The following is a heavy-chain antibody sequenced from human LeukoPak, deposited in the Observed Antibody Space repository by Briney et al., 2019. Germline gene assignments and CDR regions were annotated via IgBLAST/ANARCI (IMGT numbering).Heavy chain of an antibody. CDR2: ISSSSSYI. Sequence: PGGSLRLSCAASGFTFSSYSMNWVRRAPGKGLEWVSSISSSSSYIYYADSVKGRFTISRDNAKNSLYLQMNSLRAEDTAVYYCATLRPVDTAMAYYFDYWAREPWSPSPQ. CDR3: ATLRPVDTAMAYYFDY. J-gene: IGHJ4*02. V-gene: IGHV3-21*01. D-gene: IGHD5-18*01. CDR1: GFTFSSYS.